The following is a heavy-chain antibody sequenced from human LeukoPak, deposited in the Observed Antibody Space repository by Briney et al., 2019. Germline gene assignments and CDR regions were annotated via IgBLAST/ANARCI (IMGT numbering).Heavy chain of an antibody. V-gene: IGHV3-33*01. CDR1: GFTFSGYG. J-gene: IGHJ4*02. D-gene: IGHD1-26*01. CDR3: ARVDDVGATQRSFDY. CDR2: IWYDGSNK. Sequence: GGSLRLSCAASGFTFSGYGMHWVRQAPGKGLEWVAVIWYDGSNKYYADSVKGRFTISRDNSKNTLYLQMNSLRAEDTAVYYCARVDDVGATQRSFDYWGQGTLVTVSS.